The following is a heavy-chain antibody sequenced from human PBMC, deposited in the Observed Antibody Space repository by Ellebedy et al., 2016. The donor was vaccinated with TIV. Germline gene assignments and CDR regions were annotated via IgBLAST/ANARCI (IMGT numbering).Heavy chain of an antibody. V-gene: IGHV1-3*01. D-gene: IGHD3-10*01. J-gene: IGHJ4*02. CDR3: ARGSAEGRAFDY. CDR2: INVGNGKT. Sequence: AASVKVSCKASGYTFTSNAMHWVRQAPGQRLEWMGWINVGNGKTKYSEKFQGRVTITGDTPASTTYMDLSSLTSEDTAVYYCARGSAEGRAFDYWGQGTLVTVSS. CDR1: GYTFTSNA.